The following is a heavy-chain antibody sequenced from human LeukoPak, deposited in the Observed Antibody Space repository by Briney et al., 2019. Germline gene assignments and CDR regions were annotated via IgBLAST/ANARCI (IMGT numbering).Heavy chain of an antibody. CDR1: GFTVSSNY. V-gene: IGHV3-66*02. CDR2: IYSGGST. CDR3: ARDKLYGDYNFDY. Sequence: PGGSLRLSCAASGFTVSSNYMSWVRQAPGKGLEWGSVIYSGGSTYYADSVKGRFTISRANSKNTLYIQMNSLRAEDTAVYYCARDKLYGDYNFDYWGQGTLVTVSS. D-gene: IGHD4-17*01. J-gene: IGHJ4*02.